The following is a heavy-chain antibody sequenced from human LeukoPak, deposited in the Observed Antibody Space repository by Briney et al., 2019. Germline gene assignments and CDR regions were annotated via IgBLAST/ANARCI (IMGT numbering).Heavy chain of an antibody. Sequence: GGSLRLSCAASGYNFNDYAMHWVRQAPDKGLEWVAAIWYDGSNKYYADSVKGRFTISRDNSKSTLYLQMDSLRAEDTAVYYCAKDNDLWNSHHRGRGLDYWGQGTWSPSPQ. CDR1: GYNFNDYA. J-gene: IGHJ4*02. CDR3: AKDNDLWNSHHRGRGLDY. D-gene: IGHD3-3*01. V-gene: IGHV3-33*06. CDR2: IWYDGSNK.